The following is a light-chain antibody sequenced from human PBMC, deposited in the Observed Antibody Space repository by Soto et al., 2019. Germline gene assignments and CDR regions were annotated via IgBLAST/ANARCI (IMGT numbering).Light chain of an antibody. CDR3: SSYTSSDTWV. Sequence: QSALTQPASVSGSPGQSITISCTGTSSDLGDYNSVSWYQHHPDKAPKLMIYNVNYRPSGVSNRFSGYKSGNTASLTISGLQADDEADYYCSSYTSSDTWVFGGGTKLTVL. CDR1: SSDLGDYNS. J-gene: IGLJ3*02. CDR2: NVN. V-gene: IGLV2-14*03.